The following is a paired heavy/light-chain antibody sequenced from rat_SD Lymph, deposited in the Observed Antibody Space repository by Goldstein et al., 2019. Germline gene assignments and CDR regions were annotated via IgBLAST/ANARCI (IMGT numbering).Heavy chain of an antibody. D-gene: IGHD2-1*01. CDR2: IWGDGST. V-gene: IGHV2-32*01. Sequence: QVQLKESGPGLVKPSETLSLTCTVSGFSLTSYHVSWVRQPPGKGLEWMGVIWGDGSTAYNSALKSRLSISRDTSKSQVFLKMSSLKTEDTATYYCARADTWGYWGQGVMVTVSS. J-gene: IGHJ2*01. CDR1: GFSLTSYH. CDR3: ARADTWGY.
Light chain of an antibody. Sequence: DIVMTQGALPNPVPSGESVSITCRSSKSLLYSDGKTYLNWYLQRPGQSPQLLIYWMSTRASGVSDRFSGSGSGTDFTLKISGVEAEDVGVYYCQQGLEFPYTFGAGTKLELK. CDR1: KSLLYSDGKTY. V-gene: IGKV2S6*01. CDR3: QQGLEFPYT. CDR2: WMS. J-gene: IGKJ2-3*01.